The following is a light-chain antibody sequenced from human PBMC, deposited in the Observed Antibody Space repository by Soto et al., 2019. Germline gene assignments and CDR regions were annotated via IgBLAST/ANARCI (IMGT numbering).Light chain of an antibody. CDR2: DGT. CDR1: SSDVGGYDY. V-gene: IGLV2-11*01. CDR3: CSYAGTYTFYV. Sequence: QSALTQPRSVSGSPGQSVTISCTGTSSDVGGYDYVSWYQQHPGKAPKLMIYDGTKRPSGVPDRFSGSRSGNTASLTISGLQAEDDADYYCCSYAGTYTFYVFGTGTKLTVL. J-gene: IGLJ1*01.